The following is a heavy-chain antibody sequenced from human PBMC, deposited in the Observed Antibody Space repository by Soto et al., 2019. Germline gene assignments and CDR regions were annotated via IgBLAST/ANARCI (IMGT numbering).Heavy chain of an antibody. J-gene: IGHJ5*02. V-gene: IGHV5-10-1*01. CDR2: IDPSDSYT. D-gene: IGHD2-15*01. CDR3: ATRRGGGRALRFDP. CDR1: GYSFTSYW. Sequence: PGESLKISCKGSGYSFTSYWINWVRQIPGRGLEWMGRIDPSDSYTNYSPSFQGHATISADKSISTAYLQWSSLRASDTAMYYCATRRGGGRALRFDPWGQGTLVTVSS.